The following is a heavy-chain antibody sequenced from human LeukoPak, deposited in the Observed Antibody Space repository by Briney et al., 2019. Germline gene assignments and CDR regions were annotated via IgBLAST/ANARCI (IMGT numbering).Heavy chain of an antibody. CDR1: GVSVSGYH. CDR3: ARHTSGRAGGDFDY. Sequence: SETLSLTCTVSGVSVSGYHGGWRRQSPEKGVEWVAYTYYGGTSNYNPSLKSRVTMSVDTSKNQVSLRLSSVTAADTALYYCARHTSGRAGGDFDYWGQGALVTVSS. J-gene: IGHJ4*02. V-gene: IGHV4-59*08. D-gene: IGHD5-12*01. CDR2: TYYGGTS.